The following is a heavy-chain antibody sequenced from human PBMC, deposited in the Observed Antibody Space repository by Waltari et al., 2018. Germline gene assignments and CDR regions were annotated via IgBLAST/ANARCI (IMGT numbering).Heavy chain of an antibody. CDR1: GFTFSSYA. Sequence: VQLLESGGGLVQPGGSLRLSCAASGFTFSSYAMSWVRQAPGTGLEWIGSIYYSGSTYYNPSRKSRVTITVDTAKNQFSLKLSSVTAADTAVYYCARLYWGSIAGEFDYWGQGTLVTVSS. CDR3: ARLYWGSIAGEFDY. V-gene: IGHV4-39*01. J-gene: IGHJ4*02. D-gene: IGHD1-26*01. CDR2: IYYSGST.